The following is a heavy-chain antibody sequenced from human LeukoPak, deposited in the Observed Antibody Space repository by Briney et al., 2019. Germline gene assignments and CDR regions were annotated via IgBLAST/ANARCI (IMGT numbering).Heavy chain of an antibody. V-gene: IGHV4-39*01. Sequence: ASETLSLTCTVSGGSISSSSYYWGWIRQPPGKGLEWIGSIYYSGSTYYNPSLKSRVTISVDTSKNQFSLKLSSVTAADTAVYYCARGLEWLSWEGISWGQGTLVTVSS. J-gene: IGHJ4*02. CDR3: ARGLEWLSWEGIS. CDR2: IYYSGST. CDR1: GGSISSSSYY. D-gene: IGHD3-3*01.